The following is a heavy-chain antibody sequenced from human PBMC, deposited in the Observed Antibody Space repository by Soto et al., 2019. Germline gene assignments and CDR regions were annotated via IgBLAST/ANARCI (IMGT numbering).Heavy chain of an antibody. Sequence: SETLSLTCTVSGGSISSSSYYWGWIRQPPGKGLEWIGSIYYSGSTYYNPSLKSRVTISVDTSKNQFSLKLSSVTAADTAVYYCARLGSDVADYYVSSGYYYGIWAFDYWGQGTLVTVSS. D-gene: IGHD3-22*01. CDR1: GGSISSSSYY. J-gene: IGHJ4*02. CDR3: ARLGSDVADYYVSSGYYYGIWAFDY. CDR2: IYYSGST. V-gene: IGHV4-39*01.